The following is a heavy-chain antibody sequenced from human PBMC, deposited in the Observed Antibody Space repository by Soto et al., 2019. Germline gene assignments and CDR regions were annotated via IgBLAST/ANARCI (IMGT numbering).Heavy chain of an antibody. CDR3: ARNYDSSGYYILYYYYGMDV. V-gene: IGHV4-39*01. CDR1: GGSISSSSYY. CDR2: IYYSGST. Sequence: SETLSLTCTVSGGSISSSSYYWVLIRQPPGKGLEWIGSIYYSGSTYYNPSLKSRVTISVDTSKNQFSLKLSSVTAADTAVYYCARNYDSSGYYILYYYYGMDVWGQGTTVTVSS. J-gene: IGHJ6*02. D-gene: IGHD3-22*01.